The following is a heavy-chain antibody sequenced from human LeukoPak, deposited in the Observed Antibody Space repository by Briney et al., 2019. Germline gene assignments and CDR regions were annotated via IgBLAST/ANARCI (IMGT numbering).Heavy chain of an antibody. CDR2: INQDGSEK. V-gene: IGHV3-7*01. D-gene: IGHD2-21*01. CDR1: GFTFAVHW. Sequence: PGGSLRLSCADSGFTFAVHWISWVRQAPGKGLEWVANINQDGSEKFYVDSVKGRFTISRDNARKSVYLQINSLSAEDMGVYYCATDAGYYRFEYWGQGTLVTVSS. CDR3: ATDAGYYRFEY. J-gene: IGHJ4*02.